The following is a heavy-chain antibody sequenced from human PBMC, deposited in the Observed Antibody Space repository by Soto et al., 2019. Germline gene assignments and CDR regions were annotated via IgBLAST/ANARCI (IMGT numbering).Heavy chain of an antibody. V-gene: IGHV1-18*01. D-gene: IGHD3-3*01. CDR2: INADNGNT. Sequence: ASVKVSCKASGYPFISYILHWVRHAPGQRFEWMGWINADNGNTNYAQKLQGRVTMTTDTSTSTAYMELRSLRSDDTAVYYCAIDVRIFGVVTDAFDIWGQGTMVTVSS. CDR3: AIDVRIFGVVTDAFDI. CDR1: GYPFISYI. J-gene: IGHJ3*02.